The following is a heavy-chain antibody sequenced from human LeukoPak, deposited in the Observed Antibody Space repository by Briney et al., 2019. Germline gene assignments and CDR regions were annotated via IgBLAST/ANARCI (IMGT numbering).Heavy chain of an antibody. J-gene: IGHJ4*02. CDR1: GFTVSSNY. D-gene: IGHD3-22*01. V-gene: IGHV3-53*01. CDR2: IYSGGST. Sequence: GGSLRLSCAASGFTVSSNYMSWVRQAPGKGLEWVSVIYSGGSTYYADSVKGRFTISRDNSKNTLYLQMNSLRAEDTAVYYCARGDYYDSSGYGAPSFDYWGQGTLATVSS. CDR3: ARGDYYDSSGYGAPSFDY.